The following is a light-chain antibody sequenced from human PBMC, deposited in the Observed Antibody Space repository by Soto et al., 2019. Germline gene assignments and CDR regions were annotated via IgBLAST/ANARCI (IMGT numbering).Light chain of an antibody. CDR2: WAS. V-gene: IGKV4-1*01. Sequence: DIVMAQSPDSLAVSLGERATINCKSSQSVLYSSNNRNYLAWYQQKPGQSPKLLIYWASTRGSGVPDRFSGSGSGTDFTLTISSLQAEDVAIYYCQQYYSVPITFGQGTRLEIK. J-gene: IGKJ5*01. CDR3: QQYYSVPIT. CDR1: QSVLYSSNNRNY.